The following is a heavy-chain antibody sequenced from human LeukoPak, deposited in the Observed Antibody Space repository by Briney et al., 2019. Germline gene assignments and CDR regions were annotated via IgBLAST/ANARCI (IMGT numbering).Heavy chain of an antibody. D-gene: IGHD4-11*01. CDR2: IYYSGST. Sequence: SETLSLTCTVSGGSISSSSYYWGWIRQPPGKGLEWIGYIYYSGSTYYNPSLKSRVIISVDTSKNQFSLKLSSVTAADTAVYYCARETPNSNPFDYWGQGTLVTVSS. CDR1: GGSISSSSYY. J-gene: IGHJ4*02. V-gene: IGHV4-30-4*08. CDR3: ARETPNSNPFDY.